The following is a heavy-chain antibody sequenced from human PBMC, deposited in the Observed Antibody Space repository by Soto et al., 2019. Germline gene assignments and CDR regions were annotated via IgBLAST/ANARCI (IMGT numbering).Heavy chain of an antibody. D-gene: IGHD2-15*01. CDR1: GYTFTGYY. Sequence: ASVKVSCKASGYTFTGYYMHWVRQAPGQGLEWMGWINPNSGGTNYAQKFQGRFTISRDNSKDTLYLQMHSLRSEDTAIYYCARISRYCSGGDCHAWGQGTLVTVSS. CDR3: ARISRYCSGGDCHA. J-gene: IGHJ5*02. CDR2: INPNSGGT. V-gene: IGHV1-2*02.